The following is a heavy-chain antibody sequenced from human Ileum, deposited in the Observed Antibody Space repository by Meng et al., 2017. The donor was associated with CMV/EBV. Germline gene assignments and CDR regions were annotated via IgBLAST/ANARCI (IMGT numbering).Heavy chain of an antibody. V-gene: IGHV3-30*04. CDR1: GFTFNNYP. CDR3: ARDPQIGSPDYFDH. D-gene: IGHD1-26*01. J-gene: IGHJ4*02. Sequence: ASGFTFNNYPMHWVRQAPGKGLEWVAVIGYDGIVKLYTDSVKGRFTISRDDSKNTLYLQMDSLRAEDTAVYYCARDPQIGSPDYFDHWGQGALVTVSS. CDR2: IGYDGIVK.